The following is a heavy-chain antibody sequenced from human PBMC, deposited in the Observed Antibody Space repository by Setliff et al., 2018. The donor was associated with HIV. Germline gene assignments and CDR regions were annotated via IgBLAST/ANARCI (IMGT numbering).Heavy chain of an antibody. CDR3: ARNDASGSYYRLDY. CDR1: GFTFSSYE. CDR2: ISSSSSYI. D-gene: IGHD3-10*01. V-gene: IGHV3-21*01. J-gene: IGHJ4*02. Sequence: GGSLRLSCGASGFTFSSYEMNWVRQAPGKGLEWVSSISSSSSYIYYADSVKGRFTISRDNAKNSLYLQMNSLRAEDTAIYYCARNDASGSYYRLDYWGQGTLVTVSS.